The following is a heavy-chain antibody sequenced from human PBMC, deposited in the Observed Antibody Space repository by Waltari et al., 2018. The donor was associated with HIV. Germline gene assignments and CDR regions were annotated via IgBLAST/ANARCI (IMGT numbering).Heavy chain of an antibody. V-gene: IGHV3-66*01. Sequence: EVKLVGCGGGLVLPGGSLILSCAASGLPVSTNYMSWGRQAPGMGLEWVSLIDSDGNTRYADSVKGRFTISRDSSKNMVYLQMKSLRGEDTAVYYCANSDDYSNYYYGMDVWGQGTTVTVSS. CDR2: IDSDGNT. CDR1: GLPVSTNY. D-gene: IGHD4-4*01. CDR3: ANSDDYSNYYYGMDV. J-gene: IGHJ6*02.